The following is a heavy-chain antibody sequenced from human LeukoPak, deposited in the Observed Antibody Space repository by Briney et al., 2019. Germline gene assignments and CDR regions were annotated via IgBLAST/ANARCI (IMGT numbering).Heavy chain of an antibody. J-gene: IGHJ6*02. CDR2: IYYSGST. CDR1: GGSISSGGYY. CDR3: ARDRRDFWSGYRGMDV. Sequence: KASETLSLTCTVSGGSISSGGYYWSWIRQHPGKGLEWIGYIYYSGSTYYNPSLKSRVTISVDTSKNQFSLKLSSVTAADTAVYYCARDRRDFWSGYRGMDVWGQGTTVTVSS. D-gene: IGHD3-3*01. V-gene: IGHV4-31*03.